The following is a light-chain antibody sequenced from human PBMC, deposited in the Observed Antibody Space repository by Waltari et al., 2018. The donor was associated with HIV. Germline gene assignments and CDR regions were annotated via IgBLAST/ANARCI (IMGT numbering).Light chain of an antibody. Sequence: DVQMTQSPSSLSASVGDRVSITRRASQGIDNYLAWYQKRPGKVPKLLSYAASTVQSGGPSRFSGRRSGTYFTLTISSLQPEDVATYYCQNYNSAPPTFGGGTKVEIK. J-gene: IGKJ4*01. CDR3: QNYNSAPPT. CDR2: AAS. V-gene: IGKV1-27*01. CDR1: QGIDNY.